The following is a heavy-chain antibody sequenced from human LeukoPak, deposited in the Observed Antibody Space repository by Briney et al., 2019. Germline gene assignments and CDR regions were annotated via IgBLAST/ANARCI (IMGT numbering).Heavy chain of an antibody. V-gene: IGHV1-8*01. J-gene: IGHJ3*02. CDR1: GYAFTSYD. Sequence: ASVTVSCTTSGYAFTSYDVIWVRQAPGQGLEWMGWMNPNSGNTDYAQTFQGRVTMTRNTSITTAYMELSSLTSKDTAVYYCARLVSSGSLFSTDAFDIWGQGTMVTVSS. CDR3: ARLVSSGSLFSTDAFDI. D-gene: IGHD3-22*01. CDR2: MNPNSGNT.